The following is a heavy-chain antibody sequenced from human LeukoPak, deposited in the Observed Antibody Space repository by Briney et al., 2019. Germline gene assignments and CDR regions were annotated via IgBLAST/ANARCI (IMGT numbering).Heavy chain of an antibody. Sequence: GGSLRLSCAASGFIFSDYGMSWVRQAPGKGLEWVSAISGSGGSTYYADSVKGRFTISRDNSKNTLYLQMNSLRAEDTAVYYCAKNQWLRIFDYWGQGTLVTVSS. CDR3: AKNQWLRIFDY. CDR2: ISGSGGST. V-gene: IGHV3-23*01. D-gene: IGHD5-12*01. CDR1: GFIFSDYG. J-gene: IGHJ4*02.